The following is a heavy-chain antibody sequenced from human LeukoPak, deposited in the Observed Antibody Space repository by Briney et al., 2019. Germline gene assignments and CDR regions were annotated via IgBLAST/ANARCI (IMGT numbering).Heavy chain of an antibody. CDR2: ISSSSDSI. CDR1: GFTFSSYR. Sequence: GGSLRLSCAASGFTFSSYRMNWVRQAPGKGLEWVSAISSSSDSIDYTDSVKGRFTISRDNARNSLYLRMNSLRGEDTAVYYCARVSSGSTADIDYWGQGTLVTVSS. V-gene: IGHV3-21*01. J-gene: IGHJ4*02. D-gene: IGHD6-19*01. CDR3: ARVSSGSTADIDY.